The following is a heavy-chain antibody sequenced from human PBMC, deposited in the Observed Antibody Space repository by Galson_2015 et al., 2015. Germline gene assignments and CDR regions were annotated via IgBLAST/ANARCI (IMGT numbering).Heavy chain of an antibody. Sequence: SLRLSCAASGFTFSSYSMNWVRQAPGKGLEWVSSISSSSSYIYYADSVKGRFTISRDNAKNSLYLQMNSLRAEDTAVYYCAREFKGTLYGMDVWGQGTTVTVSS. CDR3: AREFKGTLYGMDV. D-gene: IGHD1-14*01. CDR1: GFTFSSYS. CDR2: ISSSSSYI. J-gene: IGHJ6*02. V-gene: IGHV3-21*01.